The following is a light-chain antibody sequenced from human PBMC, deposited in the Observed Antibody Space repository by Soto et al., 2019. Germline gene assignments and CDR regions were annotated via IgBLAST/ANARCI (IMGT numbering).Light chain of an antibody. Sequence: EIVLTQSPATLSLSPGERATLSCRASQSVSSYLAWYQQKPGQAPRLLIYDASNRATGIPARFSGSGSGTDFTLTNSSLEPEDFAVYYCQQRSNWPPGFGGGTKVEIK. CDR3: QQRSNWPPG. CDR2: DAS. CDR1: QSVSSY. V-gene: IGKV3-11*01. J-gene: IGKJ4*01.